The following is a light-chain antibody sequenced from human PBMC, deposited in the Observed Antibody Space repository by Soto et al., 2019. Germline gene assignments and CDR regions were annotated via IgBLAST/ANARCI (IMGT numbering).Light chain of an antibody. Sequence: QSALTQPASVSGSPGQSIAISCTGTSSDVGSYNLVSWYQQCPGKAPKLMIYEDNKRPSGVSNRFSGSKSGNTASLTISGLQAEDEADYYCCSYAGSSTYAFGTGTKLTVL. CDR2: EDN. CDR3: CSYAGSSTYA. V-gene: IGLV2-23*01. CDR1: SSDVGSYNL. J-gene: IGLJ1*01.